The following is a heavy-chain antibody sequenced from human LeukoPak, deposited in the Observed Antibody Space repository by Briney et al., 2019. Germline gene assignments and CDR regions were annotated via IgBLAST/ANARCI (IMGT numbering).Heavy chain of an antibody. V-gene: IGHV3-23*01. D-gene: IGHD3-22*01. CDR3: AKGVVDYYDSSGYYPSDL. CDR2: ICGSGGTT. Sequence: GGSLRLSCAGFGFTFNSYAMTWVRQAPGKGLKWVSGICGSGGTTYYADSVKGRFTISRDNFNNTLYLQMNSMRVEDTALYFCAKGVVDYYDSSGYYPSDLWGQGTLVTVSS. J-gene: IGHJ5*02. CDR1: GFTFNSYA.